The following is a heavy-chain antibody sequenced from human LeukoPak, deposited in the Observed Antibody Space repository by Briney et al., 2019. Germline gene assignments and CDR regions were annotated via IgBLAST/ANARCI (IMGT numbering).Heavy chain of an antibody. Sequence: PSETLSLTCTVSGGSISSGSYYWSWIRQPAGKGLEWIGRIYTSGSTNYNPSLKGRVTISVDTSKNQFSLKLSSVTAADTAVYYCARVDGSCSGGSCPSGNWFDPWGQGTLVTVSS. CDR1: GGSISSGSYY. CDR3: ARVDGSCSGGSCPSGNWFDP. CDR2: IYTSGST. J-gene: IGHJ5*02. V-gene: IGHV4-61*02. D-gene: IGHD2-15*01.